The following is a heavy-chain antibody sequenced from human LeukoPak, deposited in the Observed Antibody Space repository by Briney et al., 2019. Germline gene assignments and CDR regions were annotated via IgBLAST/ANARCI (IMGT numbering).Heavy chain of an antibody. CDR3: ARDTYYYDSSGYFVEDSFDY. J-gene: IGHJ4*02. CDR2: INSDASST. D-gene: IGHD3-22*01. CDR1: GFTFSSYW. Sequence: GGSLRLSCAASGFTFSSYWMHSVRQAPGKGLVWVSRINSDASSTSYADSVKGRFTISRDNAKNTLYLQMNSLRAEDTAVYYCARDTYYYDSSGYFVEDSFDYWGQGTLITVSS. V-gene: IGHV3-74*01.